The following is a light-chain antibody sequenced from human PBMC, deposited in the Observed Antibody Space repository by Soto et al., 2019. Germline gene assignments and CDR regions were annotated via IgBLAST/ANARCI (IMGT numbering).Light chain of an antibody. Sequence: DIQMTQSPSSXSASVGDRVTIPCRASQSIDTYLNWYQQKPGKAPKLLIYAASSLQSGVPSRFSGSGSGTDFTLTISNLQPEDFATYFCQQSYSTPLTFCGGTKADIK. CDR2: AAS. J-gene: IGKJ4*01. CDR3: QQSYSTPLT. CDR1: QSIDTY. V-gene: IGKV1-39*01.